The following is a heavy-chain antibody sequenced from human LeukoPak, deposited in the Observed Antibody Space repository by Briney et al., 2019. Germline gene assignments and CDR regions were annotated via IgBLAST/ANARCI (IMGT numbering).Heavy chain of an antibody. D-gene: IGHD6-13*01. J-gene: IGHJ4*02. V-gene: IGHV3-15*01. Sequence: GGSLRLSCAASGFTFSNAWMSWVRQAPGKGLEWVGRIKSKTDGGTTDYAAPVKGRFTISRDDSKNTLYLQMNSLKTEDTAVYYCTTDILRVVAAAVSRVGDYWGQGTLVTVSS. CDR1: GFTFSNAW. CDR2: IKSKTDGGTT. CDR3: TTDILRVVAAAVSRVGDY.